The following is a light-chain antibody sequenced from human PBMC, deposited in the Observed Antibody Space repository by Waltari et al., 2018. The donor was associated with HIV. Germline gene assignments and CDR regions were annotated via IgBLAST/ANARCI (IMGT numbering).Light chain of an antibody. V-gene: IGKV1-12*01. CDR2: GAS. CDR1: QGISSW. Sequence: DIQMTQSPSSVSASVGDRVTITWRASQGISSWLAWYQQKPGKAPTLLIYGASNLHTGVPSRFSGSGSGTDFTLTISSLQPEDFATYYCHQANSLLPMPFGQGTKVDIK. CDR3: HQANSLLPMP. J-gene: IGKJ1*01.